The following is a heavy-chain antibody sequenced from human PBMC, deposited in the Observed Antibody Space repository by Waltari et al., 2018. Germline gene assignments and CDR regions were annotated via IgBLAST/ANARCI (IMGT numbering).Heavy chain of an antibody. CDR1: GDSMGDSDL. D-gene: IGHD2-15*01. J-gene: IGHJ4*02. CDR3: ARDRGRGLYLDS. CDR2: VHRSGRT. Sequence: QLQLEQLGPGLVTPSETLSLICAVSGDSMGDSDLWNWVRQSPGKGLEWIGQVHRSGRTNYNPSFASRVTVSVDTSTGHFSLKVTSATAADTAVYYCARDRGRGLYLDSWGQGILVTVSP. V-gene: IGHV4-4*02.